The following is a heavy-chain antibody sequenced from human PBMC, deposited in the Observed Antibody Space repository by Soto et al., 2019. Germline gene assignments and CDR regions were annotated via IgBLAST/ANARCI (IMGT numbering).Heavy chain of an antibody. CDR2: INAGSGST. CDR3: TRDRLPVATFGVAIGVFDY. Sequence: QVQLVQSGAEVKKPGASVKVSCKASGYTFTNYAIHWVRRAPGQRLEWVGWINAGSGSTRFSQKFQGRVAIIRDTSASTAYMEVNSLRSEDTAIYYCTRDRLPVATFGVAIGVFDYWGQGTLVTVSS. J-gene: IGHJ4*02. D-gene: IGHD3-3*01. V-gene: IGHV1-3*01. CDR1: GYTFTNYA.